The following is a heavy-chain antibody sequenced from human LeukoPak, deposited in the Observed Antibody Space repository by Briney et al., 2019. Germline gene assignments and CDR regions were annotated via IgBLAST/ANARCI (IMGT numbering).Heavy chain of an antibody. V-gene: IGHV4-39*01. D-gene: IGHD4-17*01. CDR1: GGSISSSSYY. J-gene: IGHJ4*02. CDR3: ARWRQYGDYGTYYFDY. Sequence: SETLSLTCTVSGGSISSSSYYWGWIRQPPGTGLEWIGSIYYSGSTYYNPSLKSRVTISVDTSKNQFSLKLSSVTAADTAVYYCARWRQYGDYGTYYFDYWGQGTLVTVSS. CDR2: IYYSGST.